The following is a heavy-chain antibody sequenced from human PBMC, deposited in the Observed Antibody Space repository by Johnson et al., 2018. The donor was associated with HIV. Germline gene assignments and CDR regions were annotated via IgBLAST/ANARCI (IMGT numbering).Heavy chain of an antibody. Sequence: MQLVESGGGVVRPGGSLRLSCAVSGFTFDDYGMSWVRPAPGKGLEWVSGIYWNGGSPGYADSVKGRFTISRDNAKNSLYLQMNSLRAEDTAVYYCARGVFVLIRGGSAFDIWGQGTMVTVSS. CDR3: ARGVFVLIRGGSAFDI. CDR2: IYWNGGSP. V-gene: IGHV3-20*04. CDR1: GFTFDDYG. D-gene: IGHD2-8*01. J-gene: IGHJ3*02.